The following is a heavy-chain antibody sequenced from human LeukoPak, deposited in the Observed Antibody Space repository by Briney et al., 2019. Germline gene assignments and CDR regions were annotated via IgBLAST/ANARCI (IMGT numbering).Heavy chain of an antibody. CDR1: GYSISSGYY. D-gene: IGHD5-18*01. CDR3: AREIYSYGAGFDY. Sequence: SGTLSLTCTVSGYSISSGYYWGWIRPPPGKGLEWIGSIYHSGSTYYNPSLKSRVTISVDTSKNQFSLKLSSVTAADTAVYYCAREIYSYGAGFDYWGQGTLVTVSS. CDR2: IYHSGST. J-gene: IGHJ4*02. V-gene: IGHV4-38-2*02.